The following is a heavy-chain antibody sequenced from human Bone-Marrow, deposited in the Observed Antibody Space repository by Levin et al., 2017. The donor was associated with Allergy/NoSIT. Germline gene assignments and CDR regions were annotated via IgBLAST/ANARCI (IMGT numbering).Heavy chain of an antibody. CDR3: ARGLIPTRSPGGTACDL. Sequence: ASVKVSCKASGYSFIGYYIHWVRQAPGQGLECMGWINPNSGGRNLAQKFQGRVTMTRDTSIDTAYLDLSGLRSDDTAVYFCARGLIPTRSPGGTACDLWGQGTTVSVSS. CDR1: GYSFIGYY. V-gene: IGHV1-2*02. D-gene: IGHD2-15*01. J-gene: IGHJ3*01. CDR2: INPNSGGR.